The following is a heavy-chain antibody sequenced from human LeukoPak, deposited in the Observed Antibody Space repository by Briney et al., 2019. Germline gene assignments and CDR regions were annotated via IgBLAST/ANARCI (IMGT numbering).Heavy chain of an antibody. CDR1: GYTFTSYG. D-gene: IGHD6-13*01. CDR3: ARDQAAGTGFFGFDY. CDR2: ISAYNGNT. V-gene: IGHV1-18*01. J-gene: IGHJ4*02. Sequence: ASVKVSCKASGYTFTSYGISWVRQAPGQGLEWMGWISAYNGNTNYAQKLQGRVTMTTDTSTSTAYMELRSLRSDDTAVYYCARDQAAGTGFFGFDYWGQGNLVTVSS.